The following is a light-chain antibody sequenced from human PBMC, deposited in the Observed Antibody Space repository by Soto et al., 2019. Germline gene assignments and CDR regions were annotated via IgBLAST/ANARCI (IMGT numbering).Light chain of an antibody. J-gene: IGLJ2*01. CDR2: EVT. Sequence: QSALTQPASVSGSPGQSITISCTGTSSDVGGYDYVSWYQQHPGKAPKLMIYEVTNRPSGVSNRFSGSKSGNTASLTISGLRAEDEADYYCSSYVSSTTFVVFGGGTKLTVL. CDR3: SSYVSSTTFVV. V-gene: IGLV2-14*01. CDR1: SSDVGGYDY.